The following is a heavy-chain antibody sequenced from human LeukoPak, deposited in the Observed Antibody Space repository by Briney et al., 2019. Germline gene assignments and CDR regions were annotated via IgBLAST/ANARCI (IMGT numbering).Heavy chain of an antibody. J-gene: IGHJ4*02. CDR2: ISGSGGST. CDR3: AKYTIFGVVITHPPPYFDY. Sequence: GGSLRLSCAASGFTFSSYAMSWVRQAPGKGLEWVSAISGSGGSTYYADSVKGRFTISRDNSKNTLYLQMNSLRAEDTAVYYCAKYTIFGVVITHPPPYFDYWGQGTLVTVSS. CDR1: GFTFSSYA. D-gene: IGHD3-3*01. V-gene: IGHV3-23*01.